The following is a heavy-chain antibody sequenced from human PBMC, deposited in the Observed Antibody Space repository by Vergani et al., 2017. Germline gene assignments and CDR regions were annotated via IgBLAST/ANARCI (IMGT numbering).Heavy chain of an antibody. CDR3: ARGRNTIVGATHAFDI. CDR1: GGSFSGYY. CDR2: INHSGST. V-gene: IGHV4-34*01. J-gene: IGHJ3*02. D-gene: IGHD1-26*01. Sequence: QVQLQQWGAGLLKPSETLSLTCAVYGGSFSGYYWSWIRQPPGKGLEWIGEINHSGSTNYNPSLKSRVTISVDTSKNQFSLKLSSVTAADTAVYYCARGRNTIVGATHAFDIWGQGTMVTVSS.